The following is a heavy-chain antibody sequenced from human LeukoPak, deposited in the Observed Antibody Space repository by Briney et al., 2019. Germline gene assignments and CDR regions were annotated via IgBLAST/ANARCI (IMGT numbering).Heavy chain of an antibody. V-gene: IGHV3-30*04. Sequence: GGSLRLSCAASGFTFRSYAMHWVRQAPGKGLEWVAVISCDGSNKYYADSVKGRFTISRDNSKNTLYLQMNSLRAEDTAVYYCARPYDFPYWGQGTLVTVSS. CDR3: ARPYDFPY. CDR1: GFTFRSYA. D-gene: IGHD3-3*01. CDR2: ISCDGSNK. J-gene: IGHJ4*02.